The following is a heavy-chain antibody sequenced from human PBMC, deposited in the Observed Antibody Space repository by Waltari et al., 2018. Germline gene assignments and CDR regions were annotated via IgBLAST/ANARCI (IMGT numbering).Heavy chain of an antibody. CDR2: TDYMSKWET. Sequence: QVQLQESGPGLVKPSQTLSLTCAISGDSVSSDSAVWNWIRQSPSRGLEWLGRTDYMSKWETDYSLAVKSRITINPDTSKNQVSLQLNSVTPEDTAVYYCASATWDWGQGTLVTVSS. V-gene: IGHV6-1*01. CDR3: ASATWD. J-gene: IGHJ4*02. CDR1: GDSVSSDSAV.